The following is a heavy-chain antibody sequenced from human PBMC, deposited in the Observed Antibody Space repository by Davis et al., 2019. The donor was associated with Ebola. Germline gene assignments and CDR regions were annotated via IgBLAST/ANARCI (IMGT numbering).Heavy chain of an antibody. V-gene: IGHV4-39*01. CDR3: ARQVAVAHNWFDP. D-gene: IGHD6-19*01. Sequence: MPSETLSLTCTVSGGSISSYYWGWIRQPPGKGLEWIGSIYYSGSTYYNPSLKSRVTISVDTSKNQFSLKLSSVTAADTAVYYCARQVAVAHNWFDPWGQGTLVTVSS. CDR2: IYYSGST. J-gene: IGHJ5*02. CDR1: GGSISSYY.